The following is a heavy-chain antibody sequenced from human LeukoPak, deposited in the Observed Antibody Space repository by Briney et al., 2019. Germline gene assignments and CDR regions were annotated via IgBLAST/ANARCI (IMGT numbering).Heavy chain of an antibody. D-gene: IGHD3-10*01. J-gene: IGHJ6*04. CDR1: GGTFSSYA. CDR3: ARAIGSGSYYFSTMDV. Sequence: SVKVSCKASGGTFSSYAISWVRQAPGQGLEWMGGIIPIFGTANYAQKFQGRVTITADKSTSTAYMELSSLRSEDTAVYYCARAIGSGSYYFSTMDVWGKGTTVTVSS. V-gene: IGHV1-69*06. CDR2: IIPIFGTA.